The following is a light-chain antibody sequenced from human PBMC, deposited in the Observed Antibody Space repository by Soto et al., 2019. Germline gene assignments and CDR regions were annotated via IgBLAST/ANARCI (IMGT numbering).Light chain of an antibody. CDR1: SSNIGATYD. Sequence: QPVLTQPPSVSGAPGQRITISCTGNSSNIGATYDVHWYQQLPGTAPKLLIYGTINRPSGVPDRFSASKSDTSASLAITGLQAEDEAEYYCQSFDNSLRGYVFGGGTKLTVL. J-gene: IGLJ1*01. CDR3: QSFDNSLRGYV. V-gene: IGLV1-40*01. CDR2: GTI.